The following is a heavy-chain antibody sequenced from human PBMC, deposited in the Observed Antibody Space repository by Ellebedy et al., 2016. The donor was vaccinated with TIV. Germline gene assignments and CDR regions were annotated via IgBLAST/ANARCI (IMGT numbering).Heavy chain of an antibody. CDR1: AFTFSRYV. CDR2: IWYDGSNK. CDR3: AREKQQLVDDAFDI. V-gene: IGHV3-33*01. Sequence: GGSLRLXCAASAFTFSRYVMHWVRQAPGKGLEWVAVIWYDGSNKYYADSVKGRFTISRDNSKNTLYLQMNSLRAEDTAVYYCAREKQQLVDDAFDIWGQGTMVTVSS. D-gene: IGHD6-13*01. J-gene: IGHJ3*02.